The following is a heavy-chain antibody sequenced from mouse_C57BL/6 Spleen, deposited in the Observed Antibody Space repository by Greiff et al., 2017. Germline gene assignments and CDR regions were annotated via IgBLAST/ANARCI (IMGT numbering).Heavy chain of an antibody. Sequence: QVQLQQPGAELVRPGTSVKLSCKASGYTFTSYWMHWVKQRPGQGLEWIGVIDPSDSYTNYNQKFKGKATLTVDTSSSTAYMQLNSLTSEDSAVYYCARSGPNLDYFDYWGQGTTLTVSS. J-gene: IGHJ2*01. CDR3: ARSGPNLDYFDY. D-gene: IGHD4-1*01. CDR2: IDPSDSYT. CDR1: GYTFTSYW. V-gene: IGHV1-59*01.